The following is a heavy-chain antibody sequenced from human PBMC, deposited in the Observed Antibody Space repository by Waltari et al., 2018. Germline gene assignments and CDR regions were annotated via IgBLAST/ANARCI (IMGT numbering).Heavy chain of an antibody. CDR1: GYSISSGYY. CDR3: ARGPDTAMAKRGYSGYTPR. J-gene: IGHJ4*02. V-gene: IGHV4-38-2*01. D-gene: IGHD5-12*01. CDR2: IYHSGST. Sequence: QVQLQESGPGLVKPSETLSLTCAVSGYSISSGYYWGWIRQPPGKGLEWIGSIYHSGSTYYNPSLKSRVTISVDTSKNQFSLKLSSVTAADTAVYYCARGPDTAMAKRGYSGYTPRWGQGTLVTVSS.